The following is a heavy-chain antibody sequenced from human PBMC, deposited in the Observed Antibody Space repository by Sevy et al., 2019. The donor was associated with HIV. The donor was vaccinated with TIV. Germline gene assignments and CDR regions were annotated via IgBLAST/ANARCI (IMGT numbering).Heavy chain of an antibody. D-gene: IGHD3-16*01. Sequence: SETLSLTCTVSGDSVSSGNYYWSWIRQPPGKGLEWIGYHFYSGSTTYNPSLKSRVTISVDRSKNQFSLKLSSVTAADTAVYYCAGAAPAYYYAMGVWGQWTTVTASS. J-gene: IGHJ6*02. V-gene: IGHV4-61*01. CDR3: AGAAPAYYYAMGV. CDR1: GDSVSSGNYY. CDR2: HFYSGST.